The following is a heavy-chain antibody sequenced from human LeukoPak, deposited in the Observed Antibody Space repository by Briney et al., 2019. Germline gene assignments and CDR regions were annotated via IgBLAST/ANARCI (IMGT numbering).Heavy chain of an antibody. CDR1: GGSISSGGYS. Sequence: PSETLSLTCAVSGGSISSGGYSWSWIRQPPGKGLEWIGYIYHSGSTYYNPSLKSQVTISVDRSKNQFSLKLSSVTAADTAVYYCARGYEWLVHAFDIWGQGTMVTVSS. V-gene: IGHV4-30-2*01. CDR3: ARGYEWLVHAFDI. D-gene: IGHD6-19*01. CDR2: IYHSGST. J-gene: IGHJ3*02.